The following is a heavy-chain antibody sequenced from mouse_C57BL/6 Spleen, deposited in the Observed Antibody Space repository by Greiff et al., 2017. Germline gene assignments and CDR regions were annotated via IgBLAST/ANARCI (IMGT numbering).Heavy chain of an antibody. V-gene: IGHV1-82*01. Sequence: QVKLQQSGPELVKPGASVKISCKASGYAFSSSWMSWVKQRPGKGLEWIGRIYPGDGDTNYNGKFKGKATLTADNSSSTAYMQLSSLTSEDSAVYFCARDYDGYFDVWGTGTTVTVSS. J-gene: IGHJ1*03. CDR2: IYPGDGDT. CDR3: ARDYDGYFDV. D-gene: IGHD2-4*01. CDR1: GYAFSSSW.